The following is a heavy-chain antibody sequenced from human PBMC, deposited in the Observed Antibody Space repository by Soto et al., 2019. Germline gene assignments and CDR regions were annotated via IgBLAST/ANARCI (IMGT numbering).Heavy chain of an antibody. CDR2: INPKSGGT. J-gene: IGHJ4*02. D-gene: IGHD3-22*01. CDR3: ARGGTFAYDTSGYSVY. CDR1: GYTFSAYY. Sequence: GASVKVSCKTSGYTFSAYYMHWVRQAPGQGLEWMGWINPKSGGTLYAQKFRGRVTMTRDTSISTAYMELSRLRSDDTAVYYCARGGTFAYDTSGYSVYWGQGTLVTVSS. V-gene: IGHV1-2*02.